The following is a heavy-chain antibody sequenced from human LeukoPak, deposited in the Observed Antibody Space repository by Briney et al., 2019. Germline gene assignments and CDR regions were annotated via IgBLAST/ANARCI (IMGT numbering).Heavy chain of an antibody. CDR2: ISRNSGSI. D-gene: IGHD2-2*01. CDR3: AKDLVVPAAIPYYYYGMDV. CDR1: GFTFDDYA. Sequence: PGGSLRLSCAASGFTFDDYAMHWVRQAPGKGLEWVSGISRNSGSIGYADSVKGRFTISRDNAKNSLYLQMNSLRAEDTALYYCAKDLVVPAAIPYYYYGMDVWGQGTTVTVSS. J-gene: IGHJ6*02. V-gene: IGHV3-9*01.